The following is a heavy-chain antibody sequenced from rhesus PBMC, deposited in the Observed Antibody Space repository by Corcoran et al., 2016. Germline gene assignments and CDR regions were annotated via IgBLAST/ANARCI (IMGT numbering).Heavy chain of an antibody. D-gene: IGHD6S26*01. V-gene: IGHV4-73*01. CDR1: GGSISGYYY. Sequence: QVQLQQWGEGLVKPSETLSLTCAVYGGSISGYYYWSWIRKAPGKGLERMGYSYGNSARTNSNPSLKNRVTISKDTSKHPFSLKLSSVTAADTAVYYCARVLIAAAGRTSFDYWGQGVLVTVSS. J-gene: IGHJ4*01. CDR3: ARVLIAAAGRTSFDY. CDR2: SYGNSART.